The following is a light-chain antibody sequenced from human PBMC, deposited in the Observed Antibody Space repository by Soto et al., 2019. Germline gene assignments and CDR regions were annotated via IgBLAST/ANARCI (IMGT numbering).Light chain of an antibody. Sequence: EIVLTQSPGTLSLSPGETATLSCRASQSVARDLTWHQHKPGQAPRLLISRASTGATGIPDRFSGSGSGTDFTLTINRLEPEDSAVYYCQQHTVSMYTFGQGTKLEIK. CDR1: QSVARD. CDR2: RAS. V-gene: IGKV3-20*01. CDR3: QQHTVSMYT. J-gene: IGKJ2*01.